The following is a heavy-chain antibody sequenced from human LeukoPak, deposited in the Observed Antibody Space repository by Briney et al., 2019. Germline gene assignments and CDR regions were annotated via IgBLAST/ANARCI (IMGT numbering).Heavy chain of an antibody. V-gene: IGHV7-4-1*04. CDR1: GYSFTTYG. Sequence: ASVKVSCKASGYSFTTYGINWVRQAPGQGLEWMGWINTNTGNPTYAQGFTGRFVFSLDTSVSMAYLQISSLKAEDTAVYYCARDVPWVIEDPQDAFDIWGQGTMVTVSS. CDR3: ARDVPWVIEDPQDAFDI. D-gene: IGHD3-22*01. CDR2: INTNTGNP. J-gene: IGHJ3*02.